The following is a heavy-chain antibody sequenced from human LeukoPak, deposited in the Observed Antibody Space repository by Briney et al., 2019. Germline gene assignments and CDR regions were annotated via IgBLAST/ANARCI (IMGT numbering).Heavy chain of an antibody. V-gene: IGHV3-15*07. CDR3: STGRSYILTGYPY. D-gene: IGHD3-9*01. CDR1: GLTFSNAW. J-gene: IGHJ4*02. CDR2: IKGKTEGGTT. Sequence: GPLTLSCSASGLTFSNAWMIWVRQAPGKELEGVGRIKGKTEGGTTHYAAPVKARITTLRDDAKNTLYLQMDSLKTEDTAVYFCSTGRSYILTGYPYWGQGTLVTVSS.